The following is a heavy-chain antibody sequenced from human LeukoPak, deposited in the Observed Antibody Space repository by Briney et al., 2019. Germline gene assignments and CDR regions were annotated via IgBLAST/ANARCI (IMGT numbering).Heavy chain of an antibody. Sequence: PGGSLRLSCAASGISVRSNYKNWVRQAPGTGLEWVSLISSGDDTDYADSVRGRFSISRDKSKNTLYLQMNSLRAEDTAVYYCTRDQRFSFGDVGYNSGMDVWGQGTTVTVSS. D-gene: IGHD1-1*01. CDR2: ISSGDDT. CDR3: TRDQRFSFGDVGYNSGMDV. CDR1: GISVRSNY. J-gene: IGHJ6*02. V-gene: IGHV3-53*01.